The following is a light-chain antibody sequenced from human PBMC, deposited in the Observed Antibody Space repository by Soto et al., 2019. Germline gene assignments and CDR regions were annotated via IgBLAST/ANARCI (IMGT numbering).Light chain of an antibody. V-gene: IGKV3-15*01. Sequence: EIVVTQSPATLSVSPGESATLSCRATQTLSVNLAWYQQKPGQAPRLLIYGASRRATGIPARFSGSGSGTEFTLTISSLQSEDFAVYYCHQYNDWPRTFGQGTRWIS. CDR3: HQYNDWPRT. CDR2: GAS. CDR1: QTLSVN. J-gene: IGKJ1*01.